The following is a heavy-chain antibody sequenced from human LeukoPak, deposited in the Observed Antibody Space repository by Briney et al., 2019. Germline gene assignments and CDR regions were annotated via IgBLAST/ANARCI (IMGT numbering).Heavy chain of an antibody. Sequence: SETLSLTCTVSGGSISNYYWTWIRQPPGKGLEWIGYIYYSGSANYNPSLKSRVAISVDTSTNQFSLKLNSVTAADTAVYYCARGGTAKGHFDYWGRGSRVTVSS. CDR1: GGSISNYY. D-gene: IGHD6-13*01. CDR3: ARGGTAKGHFDY. V-gene: IGHV4-59*08. J-gene: IGHJ4*02. CDR2: IYYSGSA.